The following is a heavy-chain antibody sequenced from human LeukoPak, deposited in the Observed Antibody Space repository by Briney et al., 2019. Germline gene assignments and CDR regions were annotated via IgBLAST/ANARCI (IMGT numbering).Heavy chain of an antibody. J-gene: IGHJ5*02. Sequence: PETLSLTCTVSGGSISSYYWSWIRQPPGKGLEWIGEINHSGSTNYNPSLKSRVTISVDTSKNQFSLKLSSVTAADTAVYYCARGRRIYGSGTSNWFDPWGQGTLVTVSS. V-gene: IGHV4-34*01. CDR1: GGSISSYY. CDR2: INHSGST. D-gene: IGHD3-10*01. CDR3: ARGRRIYGSGTSNWFDP.